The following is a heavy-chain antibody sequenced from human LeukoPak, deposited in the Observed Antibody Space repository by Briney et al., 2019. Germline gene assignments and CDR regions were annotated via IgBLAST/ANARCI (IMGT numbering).Heavy chain of an antibody. V-gene: IGHV5-51*01. CDR2: IYPGDSDT. CDR3: AKSGKRSKGIVVALGSFDI. Sequence: KSGESLKISCKGSGYSFTSYWIGWVRQMPGKGLEWMGIIYPGDSDTRYSPSFQGQVTISVDKSISTAYLQWSSLKASDTAMYYCAKSGKRSKGIVVALGSFDIWGQGTTVTVSS. J-gene: IGHJ3*02. D-gene: IGHD2-21*01. CDR1: GYSFTSYW.